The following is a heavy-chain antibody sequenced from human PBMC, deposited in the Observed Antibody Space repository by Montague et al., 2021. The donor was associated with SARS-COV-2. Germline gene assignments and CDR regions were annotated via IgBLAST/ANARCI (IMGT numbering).Heavy chain of an antibody. Sequence: SETLSLTCAVYGGSFSDYHWTWIRQSPGGGLEWIGQINYGGSTKYNPSLRSRVTISIDTSKNQFSLKLTSVTAADTAVYYCARGAPGYWGQETLVTVSS. D-gene: IGHD1-1*01. CDR1: GGSFSDYH. J-gene: IGHJ4*02. V-gene: IGHV4-34*01. CDR2: INYGGST. CDR3: ARGAPGY.